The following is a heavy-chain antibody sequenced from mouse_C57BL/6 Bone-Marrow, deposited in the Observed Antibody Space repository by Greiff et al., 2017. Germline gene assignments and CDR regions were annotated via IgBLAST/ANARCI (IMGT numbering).Heavy chain of an antibody. CDR1: GFTFTGYW. Sequence: VQLQQSGAELMQPGASVRLSCTATGFTFTGYWIGGVKQRPGHGLGWIGEILPESGSTNYNEKFKGKATFTADTSSNTAYMQLSSLTTEDSAIYYCARNYGSSYAMDDWGQGTSVTVSS. V-gene: IGHV1-9*01. CDR2: ILPESGST. CDR3: ARNYGSSYAMDD. D-gene: IGHD1-1*01. J-gene: IGHJ4*01.